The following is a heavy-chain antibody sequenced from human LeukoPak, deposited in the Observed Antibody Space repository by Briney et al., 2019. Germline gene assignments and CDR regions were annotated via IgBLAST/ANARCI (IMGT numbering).Heavy chain of an antibody. CDR1: GFTFSDYY. Sequence: GGSLRLSCAASGFTFSDYYMSWTRQAPGKGLEWVSYISSSGSTIYYADSVKGRFTISRDNAKNSLYLQMNSLRAEDTAVYYCAREGPHYDFWSGYQEYYYYMDVWGKGTTVTVSS. CDR2: ISSSGSTI. CDR3: AREGPHYDFWSGYQEYYYYMDV. J-gene: IGHJ6*03. V-gene: IGHV3-11*04. D-gene: IGHD3-3*01.